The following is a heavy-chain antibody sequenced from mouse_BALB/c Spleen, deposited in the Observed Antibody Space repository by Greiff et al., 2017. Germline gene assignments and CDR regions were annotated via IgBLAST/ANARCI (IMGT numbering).Heavy chain of an antibody. V-gene: IGHV5-6*01. CDR2: ISSGGSYT. CDR3: ARQEITTVVEYYFDY. D-gene: IGHD1-1*01. CDR1: GFTFSSYG. J-gene: IGHJ2*01. Sequence: EVKLVESGGDLVKPGGSLKLSCAAPGFTFSSYGMSWVRQTPDKRLEWVATISSGGSYTYYPDSVKGRFTISRDNAKNTLYLQMSSLKSEDTAMYYCARQEITTVVEYYFDYWGQGTTLTVSS.